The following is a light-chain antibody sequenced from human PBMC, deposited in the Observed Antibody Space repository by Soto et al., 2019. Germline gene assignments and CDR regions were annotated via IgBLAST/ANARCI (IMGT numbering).Light chain of an antibody. Sequence: QSVLTQPASVSGSPGQSITISCTGASSDIGGYNYVSWYQHHPGKAPKLLIYEVTNRPSGVSNRFSGSKSGNTASLTISGLQAEDEADYYCSSYPTASSRVIFGGGTKLTVL. CDR2: EVT. J-gene: IGLJ2*01. CDR3: SSYPTASSRVI. V-gene: IGLV2-14*01. CDR1: SSDIGGYNY.